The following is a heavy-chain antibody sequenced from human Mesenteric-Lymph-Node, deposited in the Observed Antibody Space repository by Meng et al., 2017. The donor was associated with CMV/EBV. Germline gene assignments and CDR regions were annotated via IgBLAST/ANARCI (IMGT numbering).Heavy chain of an antibody. CDR3: AKVFSAHYSDSSGYYPYFDN. V-gene: IGHV3-23*03. CDR2: IYSGGSSS. Sequence: AMSWVRQAPGKGLEWVEFIYSGGSSSYYADAVKGRFTISRDNSKNTLFLQMNSLRAEDTAVYYCAKVFSAHYSDSSGYYPYFDNWGQGTLVTVSS. D-gene: IGHD3-22*01. J-gene: IGHJ4*02. CDR1: A.